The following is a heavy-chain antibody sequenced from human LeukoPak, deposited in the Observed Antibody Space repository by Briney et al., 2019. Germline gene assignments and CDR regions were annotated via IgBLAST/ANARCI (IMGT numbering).Heavy chain of an antibody. Sequence: GRSLRLSCAASGFTFSSYAMHWVRQAPGKGLEWVAVISYDGSNKYYADSVKGRFTISRDNSKNTLYLQMNSLRAEDTAVYYCASERDDYYYGMDVWGQGTTVTVSS. V-gene: IGHV3-30-3*01. CDR3: ASERDDYYYGMDV. CDR1: GFTFSSYA. J-gene: IGHJ6*02. CDR2: ISYDGSNK. D-gene: IGHD3-3*01.